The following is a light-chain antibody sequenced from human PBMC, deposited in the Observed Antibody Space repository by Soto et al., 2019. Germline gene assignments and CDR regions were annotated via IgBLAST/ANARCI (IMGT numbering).Light chain of an antibody. V-gene: IGKV3-20*01. Sequence: EILLTQSPGTLSLSPGERVTLSCRASQSVSSSYLAWYQQKPGQAPRLLIYGASSRATGIPDRFSGSGSGTDFTLTISRLEPEDAAVYYCQQYGSSPWTFGQGTKVEIK. CDR2: GAS. CDR3: QQYGSSPWT. J-gene: IGKJ1*01. CDR1: QSVSSSY.